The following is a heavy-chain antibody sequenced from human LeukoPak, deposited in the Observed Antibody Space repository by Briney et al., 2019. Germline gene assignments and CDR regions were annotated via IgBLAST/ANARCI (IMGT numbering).Heavy chain of an antibody. CDR3: AKDPYSGSYYDY. V-gene: IGHV3-23*01. J-gene: IGHJ4*02. D-gene: IGHD1-26*01. Sequence: GGSLRLSCAASGFTFSSYAMSWVREAPGEGLEWVSAISGSGGSTYYADSVKGRFTISRDNSKNTLYLQMNSLRAEDTAVYYCAKDPYSGSYYDYWGQGTLVTVSS. CDR1: GFTFSSYA. CDR2: ISGSGGST.